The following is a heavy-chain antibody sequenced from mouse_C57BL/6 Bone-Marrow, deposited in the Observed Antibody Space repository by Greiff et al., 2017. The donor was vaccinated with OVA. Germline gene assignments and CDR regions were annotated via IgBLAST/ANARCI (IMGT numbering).Heavy chain of an antibody. CDR1: GYSITSGYY. J-gene: IGHJ3*01. Sequence: EVKLMESGPGLVKPSQSLSLTCSVTGYSITSGYYWNWIRQFPGNKLEWMGYISYDGSNNYNPSLKNRISITRDTSKNQFFLKLNSVTTEDTATYYCARDELTREAWFAYWGQGTLVTVSA. V-gene: IGHV3-6*01. D-gene: IGHD4-1*01. CDR2: ISYDGSN. CDR3: ARDELTREAWFAY.